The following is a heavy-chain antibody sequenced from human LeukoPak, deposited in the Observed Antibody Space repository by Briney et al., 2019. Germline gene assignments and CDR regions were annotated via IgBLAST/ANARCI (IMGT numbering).Heavy chain of an antibody. V-gene: IGHV3-33*01. CDR1: GFTFSSYG. J-gene: IGHJ5*02. D-gene: IGHD1-26*01. CDR3: ARALSSGSYGWFDP. CDR2: IWYDGSNK. Sequence: GGSLRLSCAASGFTFSSYGMHWVRQAPGKGLEWVAVIWYDGSNKYYADSVKGRFTISRDNSKSTLYLQMNSLRAEDTAVYYCARALSSGSYGWFDPWGQGTLVTVSS.